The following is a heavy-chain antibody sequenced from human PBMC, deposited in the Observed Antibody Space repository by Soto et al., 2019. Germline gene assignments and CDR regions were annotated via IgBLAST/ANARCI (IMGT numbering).Heavy chain of an antibody. V-gene: IGHV3-53*01. Sequence: AGGSLRLSCAASGFTVSSNYLTWVRQAPGKGLKWVSVLYPNGRAFYADSVKGRFTISTDNSQNSVYLQMSTLRAEDTAIYYCARGLGREYQDDRNHFHLDYWGQGTQVTVSS. CDR3: ARGLGREYQDDRNHFHLDY. D-gene: IGHD2-2*01. CDR1: GFTVSSNY. CDR2: LYPNGRA. J-gene: IGHJ4*02.